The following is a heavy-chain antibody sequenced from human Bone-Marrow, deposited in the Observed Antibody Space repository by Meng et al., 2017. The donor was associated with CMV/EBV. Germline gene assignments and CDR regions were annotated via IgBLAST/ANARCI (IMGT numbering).Heavy chain of an antibody. D-gene: IGHD3-3*01. CDR3: ARDQERGGMGRFLEWLLYGMDV. Sequence: GGSLRLSCAASGFIFSSYSMNWVRQAPGKGLEWVSSISSSSSYIYYADSVKGRFTISRDNAKNSLYLQMTSLRAEDTAVYYCARDQERGGMGRFLEWLLYGMDVWGQGTTVTVSS. V-gene: IGHV3-21*01. CDR1: GFIFSSYS. CDR2: ISSSSSYI. J-gene: IGHJ6*02.